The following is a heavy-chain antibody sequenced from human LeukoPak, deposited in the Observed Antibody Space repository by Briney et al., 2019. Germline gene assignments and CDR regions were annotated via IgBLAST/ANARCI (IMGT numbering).Heavy chain of an antibody. J-gene: IGHJ6*03. Sequence: GASVKVSCKASGGTFSSYATSWVRQAPGQGLEWMGGIIPIFGTANYAQKFQGRVTITADKSTSTAYMELSSLRSEDTAVYYCARRGELSDYYYYYMDVWGKGTTVTVSS. CDR3: ARRGELSDYYYYYMDV. CDR2: IIPIFGTA. V-gene: IGHV1-69*06. D-gene: IGHD3-16*02. CDR1: GGTFSSYA.